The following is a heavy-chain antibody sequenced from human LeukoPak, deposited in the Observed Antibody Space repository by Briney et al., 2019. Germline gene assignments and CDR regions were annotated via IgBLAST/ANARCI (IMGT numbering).Heavy chain of an antibody. V-gene: IGHV4-59*12. CDR2: IYYSGST. CDR3: ARDYSSSHFDY. D-gene: IGHD6-13*01. Sequence: KTSETLSLTCTVSGGSISSYYWSWIRQPPGKGLEWIGYIYYSGSTNYNPSLKSRVTISVDTSKNQFSLKLSSVTAADTAVYYCARDYSSSHFDYWGQGTLVTVSS. J-gene: IGHJ4*02. CDR1: GGSISSYY.